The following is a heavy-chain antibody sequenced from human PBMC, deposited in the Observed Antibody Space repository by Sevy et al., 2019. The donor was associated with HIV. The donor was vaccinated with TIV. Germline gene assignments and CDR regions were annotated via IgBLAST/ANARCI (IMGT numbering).Heavy chain of an antibody. V-gene: IGHV1-18*01. CDR1: GYTFTSYG. Sequence: ASVKVSCKASGYTFTSYGISWVRQAPGQGLEWMGWISAYNGNTNYAQKLQGRVTMTTDTSTSTAYMELRSLRSDDTAVYYCAGDPRGYYDSSGFLGYWGQGTLVTVSS. CDR3: AGDPRGYYDSSGFLGY. J-gene: IGHJ4*02. CDR2: ISAYNGNT. D-gene: IGHD3-22*01.